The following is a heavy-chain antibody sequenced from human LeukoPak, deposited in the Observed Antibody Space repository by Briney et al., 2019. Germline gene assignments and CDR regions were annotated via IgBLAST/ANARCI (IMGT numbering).Heavy chain of an antibody. V-gene: IGHV4-39*01. CDR1: GGSISSSSYY. CDR2: IYYSGST. Sequence: SETLSLTCTVSGGSISSSSYYWGWIRQPPGKGLEWIGTIYYSGSTYYNPSLKSRVTISVDTSKNQFSLKLSSATAADTAVYYCARLQLGATMNWGQGTPVTVSS. CDR3: ARLQLGATMN. D-gene: IGHD1-1*01. J-gene: IGHJ4*02.